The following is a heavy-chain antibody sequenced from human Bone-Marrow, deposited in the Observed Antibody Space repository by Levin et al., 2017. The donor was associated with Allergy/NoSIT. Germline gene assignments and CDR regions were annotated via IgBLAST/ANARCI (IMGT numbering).Heavy chain of an antibody. V-gene: IGHV3-48*02. CDR2: ISSSSSTI. J-gene: IGHJ4*02. CDR1: GFTFSSYS. Sequence: TGGSLRLSCAASGFTFSSYSMNWVRQAPGKGLEWVSYISSSSSTIYYADSVKGRFTISRDNAKNSLYLQMNSLRDEDTAVYYCASRVRYSGSYFFDYWGQGTLVTVSS. D-gene: IGHD1-26*01. CDR3: ASRVRYSGSYFFDY.